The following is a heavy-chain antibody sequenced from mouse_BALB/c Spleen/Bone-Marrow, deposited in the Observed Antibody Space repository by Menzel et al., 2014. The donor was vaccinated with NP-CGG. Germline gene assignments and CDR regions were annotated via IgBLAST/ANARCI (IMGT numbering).Heavy chain of an antibody. J-gene: IGHJ2*01. V-gene: IGHV5-17*02. Sequence: DVKLVEPGGGLVQPGGSRKLSCAASGFTFSSFGMHWVRQAPEKGLEWVAYISSGSSTIFYADTVKGRFTISRDNPKNTLFLQMTSVRSEDTAIYYCTRGGNWEDFDYWGQGTTLTVSS. D-gene: IGHD4-1*01. CDR3: TRGGNWEDFDY. CDR1: GFTFSSFG. CDR2: ISSGSSTI.